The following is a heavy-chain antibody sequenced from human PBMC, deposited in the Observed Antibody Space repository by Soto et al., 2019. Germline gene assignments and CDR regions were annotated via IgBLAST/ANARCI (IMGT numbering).Heavy chain of an antibody. CDR3: ARGVAARPMRYFDL. CDR2: INHSGST. J-gene: IGHJ2*01. Sequence: QVQLQQWGAGLLKPSETLSLTCAVYGGSFSGYYWSWIRQPPGKGLEWIGEINHSGSTNYNPSLKSRVTISVDTSKNQFSLKLSSVTAADTAVYYCARGVAARPMRYFDLWGRGTLVTVSS. D-gene: IGHD6-6*01. V-gene: IGHV4-34*01. CDR1: GGSFSGYY.